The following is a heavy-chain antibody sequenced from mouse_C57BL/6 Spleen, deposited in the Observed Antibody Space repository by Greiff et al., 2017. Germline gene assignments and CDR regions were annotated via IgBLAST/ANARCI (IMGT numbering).Heavy chain of an antibody. J-gene: IGHJ2*01. CDR2: INPSSGYT. CDR3: ARSDGRSYGGFEY. D-gene: IGHD1-1*01. Sequence: QVQLQQSGAELARPGASVKMSCKASGYTFTSYTMHWVKQRPGQGLEWIGYINPSSGYTKYNQKFKDKATLTADKSYSTAYMQLSSLTSEDSAFYYCARSDGRSYGGFEYWGQGTTLTVSS. V-gene: IGHV1-4*01. CDR1: GYTFTSYT.